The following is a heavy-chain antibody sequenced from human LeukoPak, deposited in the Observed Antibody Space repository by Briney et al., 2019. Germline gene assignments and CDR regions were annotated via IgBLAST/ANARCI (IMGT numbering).Heavy chain of an antibody. Sequence: GGSLRLSCAASGSTFSRSAVHWVRQAPGKGLEWVAVISHDGSNTDCTDSVKGRFTISRDNSKNTLYLQMNSLRAEDTAVYYCAKEMKSWMHFDYWGQGTLVTVSS. CDR1: GSTFSRSA. J-gene: IGHJ4*02. D-gene: IGHD5-12*01. CDR2: ISHDGSNT. V-gene: IGHV3-30*18. CDR3: AKEMKSWMHFDY.